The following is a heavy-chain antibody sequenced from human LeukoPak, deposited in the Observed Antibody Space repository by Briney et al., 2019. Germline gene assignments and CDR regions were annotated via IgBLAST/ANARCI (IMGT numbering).Heavy chain of an antibody. CDR3: ARKMRPHYSDGSAYDF. CDR1: GGSISNSFY. J-gene: IGHJ4*02. Sequence: PSETLSLTCTVSGGSISNSFYWGWIRQTPGKGLEWIGSIYYYGSTYYNPSLKSRVTISVDTSKNQFSLKLSSVTAADTAVYYCARKMRPHYSDGSAYDFWGQGTRVTVSS. D-gene: IGHD3-22*01. CDR2: IYYYGST. V-gene: IGHV4-39*01.